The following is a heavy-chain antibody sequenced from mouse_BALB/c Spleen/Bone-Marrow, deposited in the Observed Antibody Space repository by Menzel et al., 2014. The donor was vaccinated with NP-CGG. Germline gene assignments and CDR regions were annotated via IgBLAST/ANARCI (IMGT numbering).Heavy chain of an antibody. CDR2: INPSNGGT. CDR1: GYTFTSYY. D-gene: IGHD2-13*01. Sequence: VKLQESGAELVKPGASVKLSCKASGYTFTSYYMYWVKQRPGQGLEWIGEINPSNGGTNFNEKFKSKATLTVDKSSSAAYMQLSSLTSEDSAVYYCTREGDSPFAYWGQATLVTVSA. J-gene: IGHJ3*01. V-gene: IGHV1S81*02. CDR3: TREGDSPFAY.